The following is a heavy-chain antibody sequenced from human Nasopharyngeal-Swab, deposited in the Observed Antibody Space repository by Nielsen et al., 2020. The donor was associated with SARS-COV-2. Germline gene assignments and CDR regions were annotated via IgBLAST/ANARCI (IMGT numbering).Heavy chain of an antibody. CDR2: ISSSSTYI. Sequence: GESLKISCAASGFTFSSYNMNWVRQAPGKGLEWVSSISSSSTYIYYADSVKGRFTISRDSAKRSLYLQMNSLRAEDTAVYYCARDGLDYDFWSAYFMDVWGQGTTVTVSS. J-gene: IGHJ6*02. D-gene: IGHD3-3*01. CDR3: ARDGLDYDFWSAYFMDV. CDR1: GFTFSSYN. V-gene: IGHV3-21*01.